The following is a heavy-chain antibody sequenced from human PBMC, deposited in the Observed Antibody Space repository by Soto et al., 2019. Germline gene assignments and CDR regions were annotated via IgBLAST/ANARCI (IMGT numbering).Heavy chain of an antibody. Sequence: GASVKVSCKASGGTFSSYAISWVRQAPGQGLEWMGGIIPIFGTANYAQKFQGRVTITADESTSTAYMELSSLRSEDTAVYYCARDKWLQSFRDAFDIWGQGTMVTV. CDR1: GGTFSSYA. J-gene: IGHJ3*02. CDR2: IIPIFGTA. CDR3: ARDKWLQSFRDAFDI. D-gene: IGHD5-12*01. V-gene: IGHV1-69*13.